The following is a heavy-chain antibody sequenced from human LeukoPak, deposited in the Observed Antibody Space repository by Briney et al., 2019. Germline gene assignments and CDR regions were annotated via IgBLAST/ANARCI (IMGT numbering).Heavy chain of an antibody. J-gene: IGHJ5*02. CDR1: GGTFSSYA. V-gene: IGHV1-69*06. CDR2: IIPIFGTA. CDR3: ARDRGGIVVVPAAIWFDP. D-gene: IGHD2-2*01. Sequence: ASVKVSCKASGGTFSSYAISWVRQAPGQGLEWMGGIIPIFGTANYAQKFQGRVTITADKSTSTAYMELSSLRSEDTAVYYCARDRGGIVVVPAAIWFDPWGQGTRVTVSS.